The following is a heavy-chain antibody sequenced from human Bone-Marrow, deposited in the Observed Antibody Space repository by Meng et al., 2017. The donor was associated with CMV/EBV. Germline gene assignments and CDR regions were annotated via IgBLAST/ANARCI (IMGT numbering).Heavy chain of an antibody. CDR3: ARDVGSWYRYYYYYYGMDV. CDR1: GFTFGSYA. V-gene: IGHV3-30*04. J-gene: IGHJ6*02. Sequence: GGSLRLSCVVSGFTFGSYAMHWVRQAPGKGLEWVTLISHDGSDGNNKYYADSVKGRFTISRDNSKNTLYLQMNSLRAEDTAVYYCARDVGSWYRYYYYYYGMDVWGQGTTVTVSS. D-gene: IGHD6-13*01. CDR2: ISHDGSDGNNK.